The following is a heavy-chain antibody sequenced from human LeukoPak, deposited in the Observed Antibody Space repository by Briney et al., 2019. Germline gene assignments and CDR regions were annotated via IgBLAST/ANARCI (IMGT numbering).Heavy chain of an antibody. D-gene: IGHD3-16*02. V-gene: IGHV3-11*06. J-gene: IGHJ4*02. CDR2: ISSSSYT. CDR1: GFTFSDYY. CDR3: ARVLGWGSYPYYFDY. Sequence: GGSLRLSCAASGFTFSDYYMSWIRQAPGKGLEWVSYISSSSYTNYADSVKGRFTISRDNAKNSLYLQMNSLRAEDTAVYCCARVLGWGSYPYYFDYWGQGTLVTVSS.